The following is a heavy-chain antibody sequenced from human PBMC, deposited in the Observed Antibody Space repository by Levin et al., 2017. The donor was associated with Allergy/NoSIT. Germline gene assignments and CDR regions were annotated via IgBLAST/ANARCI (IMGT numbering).Heavy chain of an antibody. D-gene: IGHD3-3*01. Sequence: ASVKVSCKASGYTFTGYYMHWVRQAPGQGLEWMGWINPNSGGTNYAQKFQGRVTMTRDTSISTAYMELSRLRSAGTAVYYCARPYDFWSGREDWFDPWGQGTLVTVSS. CDR3: ARPYDFWSGREDWFDP. CDR2: INPNSGGT. J-gene: IGHJ5*02. V-gene: IGHV1-2*02. CDR1: GYTFTGYY.